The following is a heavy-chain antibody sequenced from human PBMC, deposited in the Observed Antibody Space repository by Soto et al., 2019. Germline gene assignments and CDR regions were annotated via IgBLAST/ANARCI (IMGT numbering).Heavy chain of an antibody. J-gene: IGHJ6*03. CDR3: ARDEEYCSSTSCYVWTRSGEYYMDV. V-gene: IGHV3-11*01. D-gene: IGHD2-2*01. Sequence: GGSLRLSCAASGFTFSDYYMSWIRQAPGKGLEWVSYISSSGSTIYYADSVKGRFTISRDNAKNSLYLQMNSLRAEDTAVYYCARDEEYCSSTSCYVWTRSGEYYMDVWGKGTTVTVSS. CDR1: GFTFSDYY. CDR2: ISSSGSTI.